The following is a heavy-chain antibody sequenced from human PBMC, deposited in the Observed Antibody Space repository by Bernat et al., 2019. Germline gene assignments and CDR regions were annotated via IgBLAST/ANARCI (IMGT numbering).Heavy chain of an antibody. V-gene: IGHV3-21*01. CDR2: ISSSSSYI. CDR1: GFTFSSYG. CDR3: ARDGYRPSLQLWSNGVFDP. D-gene: IGHD5-18*01. Sequence: VQLVESGGGVVQPGRSLRLSCAASGFTFSSYGMHWVRQAPGKGLEWVSSISSSSSYIYYADSVKGRFTISRDNAKNSLYLQMNSLRAEDTAVYYCARDGYRPSLQLWSNGVFDPWGQGTLVTVSS. J-gene: IGHJ5*02.